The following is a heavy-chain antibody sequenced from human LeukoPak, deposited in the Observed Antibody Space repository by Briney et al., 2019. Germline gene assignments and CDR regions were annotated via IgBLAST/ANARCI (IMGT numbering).Heavy chain of an antibody. D-gene: IGHD2-15*01. V-gene: IGHV3-21*01. CDR2: IISSSSYI. J-gene: IGHJ4*02. Sequence: PGGSLRLSCAASGFTFSTCSMNWVRQAPGKGLEWVSSIISSSSYIYYADSVKGRFTISRDNAKNSLYLQMNSLRAEDTAVYYCARDPQYCSGGSCYSFDYWGQGTLVTVSS. CDR3: ARDPQYCSGGSCYSFDY. CDR1: GFTFSTCS.